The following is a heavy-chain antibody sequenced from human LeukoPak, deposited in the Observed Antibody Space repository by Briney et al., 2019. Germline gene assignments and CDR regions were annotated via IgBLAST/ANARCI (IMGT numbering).Heavy chain of an antibody. J-gene: IGHJ4*02. V-gene: IGHV4-59*01. CDR1: DDSITMYY. D-gene: IGHD4-17*01. CDR2: VDHTGST. Sequence: PSETLSLTCTVSDDSITMYYWTWIRQPPGKGLEWIGYVDHTGSTKFNPSLNGRVSISRDTSNNFFSLRLRSVTAADTAVYFCAKMTIHGDSVVWGQGRLVTVSS. CDR3: AKMTIHGDSVV.